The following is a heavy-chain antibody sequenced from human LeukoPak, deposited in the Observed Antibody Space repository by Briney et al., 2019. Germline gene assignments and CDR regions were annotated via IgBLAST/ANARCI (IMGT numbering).Heavy chain of an antibody. V-gene: IGHV4-34*01. CDR2: INHSGST. CDR3: ARVAVAGTQYYYYYYMDV. CDR1: GGSFGGYY. Sequence: SETLSLTCAVYGGSFGGYYWSWLRQPPGKGLEWIGEINHSGSTNYNPSLKSRVTISVDTSKNQFSLKLSSVTAADTAVYYCARVAVAGTQYYYYYYMDVWGKGTTVTVSS. J-gene: IGHJ6*03. D-gene: IGHD6-19*01.